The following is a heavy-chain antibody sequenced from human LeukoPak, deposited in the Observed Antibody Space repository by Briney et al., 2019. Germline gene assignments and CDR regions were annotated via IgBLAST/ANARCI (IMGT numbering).Heavy chain of an antibody. V-gene: IGHV1-69*15. J-gene: IGHJ4*02. Sequence: GSSVKVSCKASGGTFSSYAISWVRQAPGQGLEWMGRIIPIFGTANYAQKFQGRVTITADESTSTAYMELSSLRSEDTAVYYCASPASYYYDSSGSDYFDYWGQGTLVTVSS. D-gene: IGHD3-22*01. CDR2: IIPIFGTA. CDR3: ASPASYYYDSSGSDYFDY. CDR1: GGTFSSYA.